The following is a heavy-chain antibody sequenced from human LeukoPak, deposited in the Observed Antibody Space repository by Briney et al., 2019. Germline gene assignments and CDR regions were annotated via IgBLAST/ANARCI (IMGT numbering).Heavy chain of an antibody. CDR1: GYSLTSNW. Sequence: GESLKISCKGSGYSLTSNWISWVRQMPGKGLEWMGRTDPSDSYTNYSPSFQGHVTISADKSISTAYLQWSSLQASDTAMYYCARQGGAGTLLFDYWGQGTLVTVSS. D-gene: IGHD6-19*01. CDR2: TDPSDSYT. J-gene: IGHJ4*02. CDR3: ARQGGAGTLLFDY. V-gene: IGHV5-10-1*01.